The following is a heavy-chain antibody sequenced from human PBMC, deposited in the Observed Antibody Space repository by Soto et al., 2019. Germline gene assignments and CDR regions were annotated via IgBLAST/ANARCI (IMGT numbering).Heavy chain of an antibody. CDR1: GGSISSGDYY. CDR3: APRYCSGGSCYWFDP. Sequence: PSETLSLTCTFSGGSISSGDYYLSWIRQPPGKGLEWIGYIYYSGSTYYNPSLKSRVTISVDTSKNQFSLKLSSVTAADTAVYYCAPRYCSGGSCYWFDPWGQGTLVTVSS. J-gene: IGHJ5*02. V-gene: IGHV4-30-4*01. CDR2: IYYSGST. D-gene: IGHD2-15*01.